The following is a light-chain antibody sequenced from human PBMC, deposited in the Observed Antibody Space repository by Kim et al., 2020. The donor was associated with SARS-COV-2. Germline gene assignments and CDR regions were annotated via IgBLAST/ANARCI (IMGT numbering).Light chain of an antibody. CDR1: SLRSYY. CDR2: GKN. CDR3: NSRDSNNNVV. V-gene: IGLV3-19*01. J-gene: IGLJ2*01. Sequence: SSELTQDPAVSVALGQTVRITCQGDSLRSYYATWYLQKPGQATILVIYGKNNRPSGIPDRFSGSSSGNTASLTITGTQAGDEADYYCNSRDSNNNVVFGG.